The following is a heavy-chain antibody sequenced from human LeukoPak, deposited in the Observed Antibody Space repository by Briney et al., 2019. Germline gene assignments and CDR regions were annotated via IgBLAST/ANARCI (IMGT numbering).Heavy chain of an antibody. V-gene: IGHV3-30*04. CDR3: ARGHSSGWYFDY. Sequence: PGGSLRLSCAASGFTFSTYAMHWVRQAPGKGLEWVAVISYDGSNKHFADSVKGRFTIPRDNSKNTLYLQMNSLRAEDTAVYYCARGHSSGWYFDYWGQGTLVTVSS. CDR1: GFTFSTYA. CDR2: ISYDGSNK. D-gene: IGHD6-19*01. J-gene: IGHJ4*02.